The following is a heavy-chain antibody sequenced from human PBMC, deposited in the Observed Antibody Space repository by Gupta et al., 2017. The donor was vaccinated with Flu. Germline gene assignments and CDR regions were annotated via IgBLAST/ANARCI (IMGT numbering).Heavy chain of an antibody. CDR1: GGSISSSSYY. CDR3: ARKGPNDSWFGELLSRSGAFDI. CDR2: IYYSGST. J-gene: IGHJ3*02. V-gene: IGHV4-39*01. D-gene: IGHD3-10*01. Sequence: QLQLQESGPGLVKPSETLSLTCTVSGGSISSSSYYWGWIRQPPGKGLEWIGSIYYSGSTYYNPSLKSRVTISVDTSKNQYSRKLSSVTAADTAVYYCARKGPNDSWFGELLSRSGAFDIWGQGTMVTVSS.